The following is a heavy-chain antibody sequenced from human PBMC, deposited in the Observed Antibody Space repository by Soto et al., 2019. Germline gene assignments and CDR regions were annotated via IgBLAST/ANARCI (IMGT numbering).Heavy chain of an antibody. CDR2: ISDSGATT. Sequence: GGSLRLSCAASGFPFGENAMSWVRQAPGKGLEWVSGISDSGATTYYADSVGGRFTISRDNSKNTLYLQMKSLRAEDSASYYCAKEDTISGSLDYWGQGALVTVSS. D-gene: IGHD6-19*01. J-gene: IGHJ4*02. V-gene: IGHV3-23*01. CDR3: AKEDTISGSLDY. CDR1: GFPFGENA.